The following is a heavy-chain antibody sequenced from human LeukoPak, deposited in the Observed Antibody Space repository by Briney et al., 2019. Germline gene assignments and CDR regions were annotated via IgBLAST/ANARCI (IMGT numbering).Heavy chain of an antibody. CDR1: GFTFSAYE. J-gene: IGHJ4*02. Sequence: GGSLRLSCAASGFTFSAYEMDWVRQAPGKGLEWISYISSSGSTIYHADSVKGRFTISRDDAKNSLYLQMNSLRAEDTAVYYCARDPGVLVGATGYWGQGTLVTVSS. D-gene: IGHD1-26*01. CDR2: ISSSGSTI. CDR3: ARDPGVLVGATGY. V-gene: IGHV3-48*03.